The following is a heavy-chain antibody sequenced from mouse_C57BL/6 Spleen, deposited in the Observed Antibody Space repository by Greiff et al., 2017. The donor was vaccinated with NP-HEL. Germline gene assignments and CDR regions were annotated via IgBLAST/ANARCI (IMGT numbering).Heavy chain of an antibody. CDR2: INPGNGGT. CDR3: ARHDSGGFDY. Sequence: QVQLQQPGTELVKPGASVKLSCRASGYTFTSYWMHWVKQRPEQGLEWIGNINPGNGGTNYNEKFKSKATLTADKSSSTAYMQLSSLTSEDSAVYYCARHDSGGFDYWGQGTTLTVSS. J-gene: IGHJ2*01. D-gene: IGHD1-3*01. CDR1: GYTFTSYW. V-gene: IGHV1-53*01.